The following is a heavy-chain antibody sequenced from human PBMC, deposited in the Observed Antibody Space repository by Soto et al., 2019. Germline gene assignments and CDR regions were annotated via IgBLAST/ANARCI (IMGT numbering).Heavy chain of an antibody. CDR1: GFTFSSYA. J-gene: IGHJ6*02. CDR2: ISYDGSNK. V-gene: IGHV3-30-3*01. Sequence: GGSLRLSCAASGFTFSSYAMHRVRQAPGKGLEWVAVISYDGSNKYYADSVKGRFTISRDNSKNTLYLQMNSLRAEDTAVYYCARDHHDFWSGYWPSYYYYGMDVWGQGTTVTVTS. D-gene: IGHD3-3*01. CDR3: ARDHHDFWSGYWPSYYYYGMDV.